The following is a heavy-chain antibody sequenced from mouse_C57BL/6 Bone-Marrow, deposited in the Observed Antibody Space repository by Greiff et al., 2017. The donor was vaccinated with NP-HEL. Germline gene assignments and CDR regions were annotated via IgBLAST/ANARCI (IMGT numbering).Heavy chain of an antibody. CDR3: ARPYDDAMDY. V-gene: IGHV1-81*01. CDR1: GYTFTSYG. J-gene: IGHJ4*01. D-gene: IGHD2-12*01. CDR2: IYPRSGNT. Sequence: LVESGAELARPGASVKLSCKASGYTFTSYGISWVKQRTGQGLEWIGEIYPRSGNTYYNEKFKGKATLTADKSSSTAYMELRSLTSEDSAVYFCARPYDDAMDYWGQGTSVTVSS.